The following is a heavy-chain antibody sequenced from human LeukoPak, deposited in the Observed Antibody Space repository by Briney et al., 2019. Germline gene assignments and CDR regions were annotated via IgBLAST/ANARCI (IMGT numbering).Heavy chain of an antibody. J-gene: IGHJ4*02. D-gene: IGHD4-17*01. V-gene: IGHV1-69*05. CDR3: ARISFYGDYLSDY. CDR1: GGTFSSYA. Sequence: GSSVKVSCKASGGTFSSYAISWVRQAPGQGLEWMGGIIPIFGTANYAQKFQGRVTMTRDTSISTAYMELSRLRSDDTAVYYCARISFYGDYLSDYWGQGTLVTVSS. CDR2: IIPIFGTA.